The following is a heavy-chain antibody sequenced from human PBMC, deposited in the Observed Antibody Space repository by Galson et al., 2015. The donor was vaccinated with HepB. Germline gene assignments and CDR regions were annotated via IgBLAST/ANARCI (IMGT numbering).Heavy chain of an antibody. J-gene: IGHJ5*02. D-gene: IGHD4-11*01. CDR3: ARGRGPYRRGPWFDP. Sequence: LSLTCTVSGGSISSYYWSWIRQPPGKGLEWIGYIYYSGSTNYNPSLKSRVTISVDTSKNQFSLKLSSVTAADTAVYYCARGRGPYRRGPWFDPWGQGTLVTVSS. CDR1: GGSISSYY. CDR2: IYYSGST. V-gene: IGHV4-59*01.